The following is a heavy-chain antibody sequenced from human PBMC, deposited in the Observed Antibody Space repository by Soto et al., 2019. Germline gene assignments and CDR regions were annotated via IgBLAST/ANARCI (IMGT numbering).Heavy chain of an antibody. CDR3: RWSSGLNGLDF. D-gene: IGHD2-15*01. CDR2: VYYTGSS. V-gene: IGHV4-39*01. J-gene: IGHJ4*02. Sequence: PSETLSLTCSVSGDSMSSDSFYWIWIHQPPGKGLEWIGSVYYTGSSHYNPSLKSRVTISVDTSNNNFSLKMSSLTAADTAVYYCRWSSGLNGLDFWGQGTLVTVPQ. CDR1: GDSMSSDSFY.